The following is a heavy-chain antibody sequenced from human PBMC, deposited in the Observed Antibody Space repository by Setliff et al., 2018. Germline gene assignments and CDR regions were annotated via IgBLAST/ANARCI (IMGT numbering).Heavy chain of an antibody. CDR1: GFSFSSYS. CDR3: ARDCGSYSTRPC. Sequence: PGGSLRLSCAASGFSFSSYSMHWVRQAPGKGLEWVAVISYDGSKKYHADSVKGRFTISRDNSKNTLYLQMNSLRAEDTAIYYCARDCGSYSTRPCWGQGTLVTVSS. V-gene: IGHV3-30-3*01. CDR2: ISYDGSKK. J-gene: IGHJ4*01. D-gene: IGHD1-26*01.